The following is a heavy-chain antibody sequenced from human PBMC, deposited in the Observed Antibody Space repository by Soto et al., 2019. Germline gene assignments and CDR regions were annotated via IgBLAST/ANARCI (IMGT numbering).Heavy chain of an antibody. D-gene: IGHD2-8*01. V-gene: IGHV1-18*01. J-gene: IGHJ4*02. Sequence: QVHLVQSGAEVKKPGASVKVSCQGSGYAFTTYGLTWVRQAPGQGLEWMGWISAHIGNTNYAQKLQGRVTVTRDTSTSTAYMELRSLRYDDTAVYYCARGMYGDYWGQGALVTGSS. CDR3: ARGMYGDY. CDR2: ISAHIGNT. CDR1: GYAFTTYG.